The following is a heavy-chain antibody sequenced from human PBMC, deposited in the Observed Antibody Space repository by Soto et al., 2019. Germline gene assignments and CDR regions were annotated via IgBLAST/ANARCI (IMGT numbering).Heavy chain of an antibody. J-gene: IGHJ5*02. CDR2: IFSSDDK. Sequence: QVTLRASGPVLVKPTEPLTLTCTVSGLSLSNGKLGVSWIRQPPGKALEWLAHIFSSDDKSYSTSLRSRLTISKDTSRSQEVLTMTNLDPMGSATYYCALIKDCSRTDCYLAAFDPWGQGTLVTVSS. D-gene: IGHD2-2*01. CDR3: ALIKDCSRTDCYLAAFDP. V-gene: IGHV2-26*01. CDR1: GLSLSNGKLG.